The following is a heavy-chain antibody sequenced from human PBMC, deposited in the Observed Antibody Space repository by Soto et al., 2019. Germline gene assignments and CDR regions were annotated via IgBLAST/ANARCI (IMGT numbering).Heavy chain of an antibody. CDR3: AKGSYTRPDYYYYAMDV. J-gene: IGHJ6*02. V-gene: IGHV3-23*01. Sequence: SVKGRFTISRDNSKNTLYLQMNSLRAEDTAVYFCAKGSYTRPDYYYYAMDVWGQGTTVTVSS. D-gene: IGHD2-2*01.